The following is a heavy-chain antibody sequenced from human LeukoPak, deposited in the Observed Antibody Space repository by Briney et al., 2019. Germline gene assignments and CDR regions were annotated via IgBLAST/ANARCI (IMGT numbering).Heavy chain of an antibody. J-gene: IGHJ5*01. CDR1: GVTFSDYG. CDR2: ICDSDDIT. Sequence: VGCLRLSCAAPGVTFSDYGMNWVCQSPRKGLEWVSAICDSDDITDYAESARSRVTISRNNSKNKLYLQMNSLRAADTAVYYRAKEGRTTWYRGWFDSWGQGTLVIVSS. D-gene: IGHD6-13*01. V-gene: IGHV3-23*01. CDR3: AKEGRTTWYRGWFDS.